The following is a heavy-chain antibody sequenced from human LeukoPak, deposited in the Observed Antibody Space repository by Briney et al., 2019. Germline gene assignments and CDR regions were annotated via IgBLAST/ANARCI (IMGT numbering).Heavy chain of an antibody. D-gene: IGHD6-6*01. CDR1: GFTFSSYE. Sequence: GGTLRLSCAASGFTFSSYEMNWVGQAPGKGREWVSYISSGSSSIFYADSVRGRFTISRDNAKNSLYLQMNSLRVEDTAVYYCARGGIAVRFAYWGQGTLVTVSS. J-gene: IGHJ4*02. CDR3: ARGGIAVRFAY. V-gene: IGHV3-48*03. CDR2: ISSGSSSI.